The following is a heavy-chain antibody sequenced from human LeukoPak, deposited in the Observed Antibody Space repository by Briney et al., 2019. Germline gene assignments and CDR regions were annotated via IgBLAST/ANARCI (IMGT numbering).Heavy chain of an antibody. V-gene: IGHV4-4*07. Sequence: PSETLSLTCTVSGGSISSYFCSWLRQPAGRGREWIGRIDTRGSINYNPSLRSRVTMSVDRSKNQFSLKLSSVTAADTAVYYCARVGSLSRGRNWVDPWGLGTLVTVS. CDR3: ARVGSLSRGRNWVDP. J-gene: IGHJ5*02. CDR1: GGSISSYF. CDR2: IDTRGSI. D-gene: IGHD2-15*01.